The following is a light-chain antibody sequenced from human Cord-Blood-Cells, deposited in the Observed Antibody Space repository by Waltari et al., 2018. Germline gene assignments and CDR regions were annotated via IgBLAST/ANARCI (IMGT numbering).Light chain of an antibody. CDR3: CSYAGSSTWV. Sequence: QSALTQPASVSGSPGQSITISCTGTISDVGRYNLVSWYQQHPGKAPKLMIYEGSKRPRGVSNRFSVSKSGDTASLTISGLQAEDEADYYCCSYAGSSTWVFGGGTKLTVL. CDR1: ISDVGRYNL. CDR2: EGS. V-gene: IGLV2-23*01. J-gene: IGLJ3*02.